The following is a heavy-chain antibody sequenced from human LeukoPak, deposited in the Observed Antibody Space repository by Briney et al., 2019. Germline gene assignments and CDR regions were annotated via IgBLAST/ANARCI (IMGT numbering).Heavy chain of an antibody. D-gene: IGHD3-22*01. CDR2: IWYDGSNK. CDR3: AKDCSYYDSSGSGPDY. J-gene: IGHJ4*02. Sequence: QPGRSLRLSCAASGFTFSSYGMHSVRQAPGKGLEWVAVIWYDGSNKYYADSVKGRFTISRDNSKNTLYLQMNSLRAEDTAVYYCAKDCSYYDSSGSGPDYWGQGTLVTVSS. V-gene: IGHV3-33*06. CDR1: GFTFSSYG.